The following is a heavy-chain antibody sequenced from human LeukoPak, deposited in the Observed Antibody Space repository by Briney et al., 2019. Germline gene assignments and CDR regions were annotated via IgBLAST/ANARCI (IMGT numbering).Heavy chain of an antibody. CDR3: AKDKGITMIVVVITTFDY. CDR1: GFTFSTYA. CDR2: ISSSGGST. J-gene: IGHJ4*02. Sequence: GGSLRLSCAASGFTFSTYAMSWVRQAPGKGLEWVSSISSSGGSTYYRDSVKGRFTTSRDNSKNTLYLQMNSLRAEDTAVYYCAKDKGITMIVVVITTFDYWGQGTLVTVSS. V-gene: IGHV3-23*01. D-gene: IGHD3-22*01.